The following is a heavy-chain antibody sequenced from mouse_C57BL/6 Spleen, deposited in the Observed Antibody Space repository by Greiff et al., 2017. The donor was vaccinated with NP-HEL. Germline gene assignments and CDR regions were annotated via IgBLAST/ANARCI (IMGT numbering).Heavy chain of an antibody. Sequence: VKLVESGPGLVAPSQSLSITCTVSGFSLTSYAISWVRQPPGKGLEWLGVIWTGGGTNYYSALKSRLSIIKDNPKSQVFLKMNSLQTDDTARYYCAKAFYYYGSSYGYFDVWGTGTTVTVSS. V-gene: IGHV2-9-1*01. D-gene: IGHD1-1*01. CDR3: AKAFYYYGSSYGYFDV. CDR2: IWTGGGT. J-gene: IGHJ1*03. CDR1: GFSLTSYA.